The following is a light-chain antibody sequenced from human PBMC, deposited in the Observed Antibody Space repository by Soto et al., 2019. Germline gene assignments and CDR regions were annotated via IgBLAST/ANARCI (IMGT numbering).Light chain of an antibody. CDR1: QSLLHSNGYNC. J-gene: IGKJ1*01. CDR3: MQALQTPWT. V-gene: IGKV2-28*01. CDR2: LGS. Sequence: DIVMTQSPLSLPVTPGEPASSSCRSSQSLLHSNGYNCLDWYLQKPGQSPQLLIYLGSNRASGVPDRCSGSGSGTDFTLKISRVEAEDVGVCCCMQALQTPWTFGQGTKVEIK.